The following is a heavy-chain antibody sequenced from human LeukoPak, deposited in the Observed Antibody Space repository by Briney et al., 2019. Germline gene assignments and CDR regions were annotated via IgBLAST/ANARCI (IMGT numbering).Heavy chain of an antibody. CDR2: IYPGDSDT. CDR3: ARQNDFRLDY. D-gene: IGHD3-3*01. J-gene: IGHJ4*02. V-gene: IGHV5-51*01. Sequence: HGESLKISCKGSGYSFTSYWIGWVRQMPGKGLEWMGTIYPGDSDTRYSPSFQGQVTISADKSISTAYLQWSSLKASDTAIYYCARQNDFRLDYWGQGTLVTVSS. CDR1: GYSFTSYW.